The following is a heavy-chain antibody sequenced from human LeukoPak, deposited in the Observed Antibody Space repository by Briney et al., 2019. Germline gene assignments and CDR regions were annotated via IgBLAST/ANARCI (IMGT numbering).Heavy chain of an antibody. J-gene: IGHJ4*02. V-gene: IGHV3-30-3*01. Sequence: GGSLRLSCAASGFTFSSYAMHWVRQAPGKGLEWVAVISYDGSNKYYADSVKGRFIISRDNSKNTLYLQMNSLRAEDTAVYYCARDLDSWGQGDPVTVSS. CDR3: ARDLDS. CDR2: ISYDGSNK. CDR1: GFTFSSYA.